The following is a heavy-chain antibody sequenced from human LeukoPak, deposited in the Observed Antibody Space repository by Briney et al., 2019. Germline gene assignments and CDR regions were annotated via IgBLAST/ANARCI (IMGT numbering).Heavy chain of an antibody. CDR1: GFTFSTYW. CDR2: IKGDESAR. Sequence: GGSLRLSCAASGFTFSTYWMAWVRQAPGRGLEWVANIKGDESARHQADSVKGRFTISRDNTQNSVYLQMNNLRGDDTAVYYCARDVVGSLDYWGQGTLVTVSS. CDR3: ARDVVGSLDY. J-gene: IGHJ4*02. D-gene: IGHD1-26*01. V-gene: IGHV3-7*01.